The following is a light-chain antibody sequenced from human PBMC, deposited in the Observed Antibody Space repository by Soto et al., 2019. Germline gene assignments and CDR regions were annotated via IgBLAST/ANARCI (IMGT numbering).Light chain of an antibody. CDR3: QQYYSLYT. CDR1: QTIGSW. J-gene: IGKJ2*01. CDR2: AAS. V-gene: IGKV1-5*01. Sequence: DIQMTQSPSTLSASVGDRVTVTCRASQTIGSWLAWYQQKPGRAPKLLIYAASTLQSGVPSRFSGSGSGTDFTLTISCLQSEDFATYYCQQYYSLYTFGQGTKLEIK.